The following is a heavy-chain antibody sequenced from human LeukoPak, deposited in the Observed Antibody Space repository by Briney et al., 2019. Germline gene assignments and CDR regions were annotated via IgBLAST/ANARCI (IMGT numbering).Heavy chain of an antibody. CDR1: GDSISSGDYY. CDR3: ARDVTAAFDY. D-gene: IGHD6-13*01. V-gene: IGHV4-61*02. CDR2: ISSSGST. Sequence: PSETLSLTCTVSGDSISSGDYYWSWIRQPAGKGLEWIGRISSSGSTNYNPSLKSRITISVDTSKNQFSLKLSSVTAADTAVYYCARDVTAAFDYWGQGTLVTVSS. J-gene: IGHJ4*02.